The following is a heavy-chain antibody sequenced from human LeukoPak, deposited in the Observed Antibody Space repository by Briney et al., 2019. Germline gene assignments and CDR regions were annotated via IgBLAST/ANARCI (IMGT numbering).Heavy chain of an antibody. CDR2: INPSGGST. Sequence: ASVKVSCKASGYTFTSYYMHWVRQAPGQGLEWMGIINPSGGSTSYAQKFQGRVTMTRDTSTSTVYMELSSLRSEDTAVYYRARDHGDPYFDYWGQGTLVTVSS. D-gene: IGHD4-17*01. J-gene: IGHJ4*02. CDR1: GYTFTSYY. CDR3: ARDHGDPYFDY. V-gene: IGHV1-46*01.